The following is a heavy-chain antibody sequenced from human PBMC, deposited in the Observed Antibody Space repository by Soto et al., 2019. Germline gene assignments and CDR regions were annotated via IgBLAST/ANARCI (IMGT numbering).Heavy chain of an antibody. CDR2: INGYTGNT. CDR1: GYTFTIYG. CDR3: ARSWVTGKGGIDV. V-gene: IGHV1-18*01. J-gene: IGHJ6*02. D-gene: IGHD3-16*01. Sequence: ASVKVSCKASGYTFTIYGLIWVRQAPGQGLEWMGWINGYTGNTNYAQKFQGRVTMTTDTSTNTAYLDLWTLISDDTAVYYCARSWVTGKGGIDVWGQGTTVTVSS.